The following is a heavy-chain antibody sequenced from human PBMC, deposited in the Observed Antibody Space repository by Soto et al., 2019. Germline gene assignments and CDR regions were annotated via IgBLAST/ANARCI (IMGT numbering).Heavy chain of an antibody. CDR3: ARVSPPLDY. V-gene: IGHV3-33*08. CDR1: GFTFSSYG. Sequence: GGSLRLSCAASGFTFSSYGIHWVRQAPGKGLEWVAALSFDGNKKNYVDSVTGRFTISRDNAKNSLYLQMNSLRAEDTAVYYCARVSPPLDYWGQGTLVTVS. J-gene: IGHJ4*02. CDR2: LSFDGNKK.